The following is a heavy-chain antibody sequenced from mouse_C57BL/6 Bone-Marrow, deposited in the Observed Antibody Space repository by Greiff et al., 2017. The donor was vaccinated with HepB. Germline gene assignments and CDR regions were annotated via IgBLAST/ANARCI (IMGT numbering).Heavy chain of an antibody. Sequence: VQLVESGAELARPGASVKLSCKASGYTFTSYGISWVKQRTGQGLEWIGEIYPRSGNTYYNEKFKGKATLTADKSSSTAYMELRSLTSEDSAVYFCARPYDGYWYFDVWGTGTTVTVSS. CDR2: IYPRSGNT. V-gene: IGHV1-81*01. J-gene: IGHJ1*03. D-gene: IGHD2-3*01. CDR3: ARPYDGYWYFDV. CDR1: GYTFTSYG.